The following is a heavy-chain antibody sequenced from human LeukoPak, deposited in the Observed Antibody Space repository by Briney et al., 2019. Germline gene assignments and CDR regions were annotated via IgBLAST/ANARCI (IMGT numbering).Heavy chain of an antibody. Sequence: PSETLSLMCTVSGGSISSYYWSWIRQPAGKGLEWIGCIYTSGSTNYNPSRKSRVTMSVDTSKNQFSLKLSSVTAADTAVYYCARDQWGYYDSSGYYYFDYWGQGTLVTVSS. V-gene: IGHV4-4*07. J-gene: IGHJ4*02. CDR2: IYTSGST. CDR1: GGSISSYY. D-gene: IGHD3-22*01. CDR3: ARDQWGYYDSSGYYYFDY.